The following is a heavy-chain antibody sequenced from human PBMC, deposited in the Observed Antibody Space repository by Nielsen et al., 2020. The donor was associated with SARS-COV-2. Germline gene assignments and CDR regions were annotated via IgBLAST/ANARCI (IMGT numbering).Heavy chain of an antibody. J-gene: IGHJ3*02. CDR3: ARGPGPVVVTAFDI. CDR2: ISSSSSYT. CDR1: GFTFSDYY. D-gene: IGHD2-21*02. V-gene: IGHV3-11*06. Sequence: GESLKISCAASGFTFSDYYMSWIRQAPGKGLEWVSYISSSSSYTNYADSVKGRFTISRDNAKNSLYLQMNSLRAEDTAVYYCARGPGPVVVTAFDIWGQGTMVTVSS.